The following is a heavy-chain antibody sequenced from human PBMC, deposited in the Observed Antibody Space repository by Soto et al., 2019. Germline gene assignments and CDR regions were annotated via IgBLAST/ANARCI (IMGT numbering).Heavy chain of an antibody. J-gene: IGHJ4*02. CDR2: IYYSGST. CDR3: ARNGLRTGFDY. CDR1: GVSIISGGYY. V-gene: IGHV4-31*03. Sequence: PSETLSLTCTVSGVSIISGGYYWILIRQHPGKGLEWIGYIYYSGSTYYNPSLKSRVTISVDTSKNQFSLKLSSVTAADTAVYDGARNGLRTGFDYPGPGPLLTLSS. D-gene: IGHD1-1*01.